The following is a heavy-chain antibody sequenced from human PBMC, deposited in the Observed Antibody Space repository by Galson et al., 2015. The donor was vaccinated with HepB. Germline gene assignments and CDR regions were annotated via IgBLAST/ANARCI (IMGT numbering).Heavy chain of an antibody. Sequence: SLRLSCAASGFTFSSYSMNWVRQAPGKGLEWVSYISSSSTMYYADSVKGRFTISRDNSKNTLYLQMNSLRAEDTAVYYCAKTYSSGWYLRGEYFQHWGQGTLVTVSS. D-gene: IGHD6-19*01. CDR2: ISSSSTM. J-gene: IGHJ1*01. CDR3: AKTYSSGWYLRGEYFQH. V-gene: IGHV3-48*01. CDR1: GFTFSSYS.